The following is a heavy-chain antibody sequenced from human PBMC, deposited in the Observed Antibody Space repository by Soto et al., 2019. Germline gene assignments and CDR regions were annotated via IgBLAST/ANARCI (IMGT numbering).Heavy chain of an antibody. Sequence: GGSLRLSCAASGFIFSDRYMDWVRQTPGKGLEWLGRIRNRANSYSTEYAASVRGRFTISRDDSNNLLYLHMSSLKTEDTAVYYCVTIDMVEKFDPRGQGILVTVSS. CDR2: IRNRANSYST. CDR3: VTIDMVEKFDP. CDR1: GFIFSDRY. D-gene: IGHD3-10*01. V-gene: IGHV3-72*01. J-gene: IGHJ5*02.